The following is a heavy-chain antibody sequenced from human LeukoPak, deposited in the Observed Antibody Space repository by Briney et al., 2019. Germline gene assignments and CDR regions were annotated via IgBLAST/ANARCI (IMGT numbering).Heavy chain of an antibody. Sequence: SVKVSCKASGGTFSSYAISWVRQAPGQGLEWVGGIIPIFGTANYAQKFQGRVTITADESTSTAYMELSSLRSEDTAVYYCARDHRYSGYEPPHWGQGTLVTVSS. D-gene: IGHD5-12*01. CDR1: GGTFSSYA. CDR3: ARDHRYSGYEPPH. V-gene: IGHV1-69*01. CDR2: IIPIFGTA. J-gene: IGHJ4*02.